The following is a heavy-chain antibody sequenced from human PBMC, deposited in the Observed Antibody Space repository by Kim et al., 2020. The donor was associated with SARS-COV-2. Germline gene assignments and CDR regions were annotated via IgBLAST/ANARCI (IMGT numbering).Heavy chain of an antibody. CDR3: ARDRGVSARIFDF. CDR1: GDSISSSY. CDR2: ISYNGNT. J-gene: IGHJ4*02. Sequence: SETLSLTYTVSGDSISSSYWSWIRQPPGKGLEWIGYISYNGNTNYNPSLKSRVAISVDTSKNQFSLKLSSVTAAHTAVYYCARDRGVSARIFDFWGQGLLVTVSS. V-gene: IGHV4-59*01. D-gene: IGHD6-6*01.